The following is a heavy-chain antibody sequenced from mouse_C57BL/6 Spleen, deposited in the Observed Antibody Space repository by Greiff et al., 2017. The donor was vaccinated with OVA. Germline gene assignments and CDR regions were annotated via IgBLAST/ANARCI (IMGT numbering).Heavy chain of an antibody. J-gene: IGHJ1*03. CDR3: TRAGYIDV. V-gene: IGHV14-4*01. CDR1: GFNIKDDY. CDR2: IDPENGDT. Sequence: EVQLQQSGAELVRPGASVKLSCTASGFNIKDDYMHWVKQRPEQGLEWIGWIDPENGDTEYASKFQGKATITADTTSNTAYLQLSSLSSEDTAVYYRTRAGYIDVWGTGTTVTVSS.